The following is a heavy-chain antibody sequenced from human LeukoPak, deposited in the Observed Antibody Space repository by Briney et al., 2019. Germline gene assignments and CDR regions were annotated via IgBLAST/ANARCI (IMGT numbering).Heavy chain of an antibody. CDR2: IIPIFGTA. J-gene: IGHJ4*02. CDR1: GGTFSSYA. Sequence: SVKVSCKASGGTFSSYAISWVRQAPGQGLEWMGGIIPIFGTANYAQKFQGGVTITADESTSTAYMELSSLRSEDTAVYYCTTETTEGAYCGGDCYSFTDYWGQGTLVTVSS. V-gene: IGHV1-69*13. D-gene: IGHD2-21*01. CDR3: TTETTEGAYCGGDCYSFTDY.